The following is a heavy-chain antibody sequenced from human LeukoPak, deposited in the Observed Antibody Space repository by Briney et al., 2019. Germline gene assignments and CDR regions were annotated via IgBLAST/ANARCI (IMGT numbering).Heavy chain of an antibody. D-gene: IGHD6-13*01. CDR3: ASGEQLANFDY. Sequence: PGGSLRLSCAASGFTFSSYGMHWVRQAPGKGLEWVAVIWYDGSNKYYADSVKGRFTISRDNSKNTLYLQMNSLRAEDTAVYYCASGEQLANFDYWGQGTLVTVSS. CDR2: IWYDGSNK. J-gene: IGHJ4*02. V-gene: IGHV3-33*01. CDR1: GFTFSSYG.